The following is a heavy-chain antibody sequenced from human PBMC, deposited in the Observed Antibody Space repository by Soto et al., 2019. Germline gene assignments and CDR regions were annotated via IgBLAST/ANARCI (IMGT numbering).Heavy chain of an antibody. V-gene: IGHV1-18*01. D-gene: IGHD2-8*01. CDR3: AKNGHPPYYYYGMDV. CDR1: GYSFSTYG. J-gene: IGHJ6*02. Sequence: QGQLVQSGAEVKQPGASVKVSCKASGYSFSTYGISWVRQAPGQGLEWMGWISGYNGDTNYAQKFQGTVTMTIDTSTTTAYLELRRLTYDDTAVYFCAKNGHPPYYYYGMDVWGQGTTVTVSS. CDR2: ISGYNGDT.